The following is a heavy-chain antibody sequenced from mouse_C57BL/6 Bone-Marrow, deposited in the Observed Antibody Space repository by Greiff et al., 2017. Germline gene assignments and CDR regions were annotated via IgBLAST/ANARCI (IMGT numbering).Heavy chain of an antibody. D-gene: IGHD2-1*01. CDR1: GFNLNDYY. V-gene: IGHV14-1*01. CDR3: TTCYGKYAGLAY. Sequence: EVQLQQSGAELVRPGASVKLSCTASGFNLNDYYMHWVKQRPEQGLEWIGRVDPADGDTEYSPKFQGKATMTADTSSNTAYLPLSSLTSEDTAVYYCTTCYGKYAGLAYWGQGTLVTVSA. CDR2: VDPADGDT. J-gene: IGHJ3*01.